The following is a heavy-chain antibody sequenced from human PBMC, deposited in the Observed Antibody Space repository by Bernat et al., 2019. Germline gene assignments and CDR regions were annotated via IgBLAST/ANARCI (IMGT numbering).Heavy chain of an antibody. J-gene: IGHJ4*02. Sequence: QVQLVESGGGVVQPGRSLRLSCAASGFTFSSYAMHWVRQAPGKGLEWVAVISYDGSNKYYADSVKGRFTISRDNSKNTLYLQMNSLRAEDTAVYYCGRAGTRTFLTSYGGSWYYFDSWGQGTLVTVSS. CDR2: ISYDGSNK. D-gene: IGHD6-13*01. CDR1: GFTFSSYA. V-gene: IGHV3-30-3*01. CDR3: GRAGTRTFLTSYGGSWYYFDS.